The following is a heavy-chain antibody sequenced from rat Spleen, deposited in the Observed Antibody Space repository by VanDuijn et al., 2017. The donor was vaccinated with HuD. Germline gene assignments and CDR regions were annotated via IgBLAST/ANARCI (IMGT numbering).Heavy chain of an antibody. J-gene: IGHJ1*01. Sequence: QVQLMESGPGLVQPSETLSLTCTVSGFSLTSYNVHWVRQPPGKGLEWMGVMWSGGSTDYNSALKSRLSISRDTSKSQVFLKMNSLQTEDIATYYCAREGTTGMDWYFDFWGPGTMVTVSS. CDR1: GFSLTSYN. CDR3: AREGTTGMDWYFDF. D-gene: IGHD1-7*01. CDR2: MWSGGST. V-gene: IGHV2-45*01.